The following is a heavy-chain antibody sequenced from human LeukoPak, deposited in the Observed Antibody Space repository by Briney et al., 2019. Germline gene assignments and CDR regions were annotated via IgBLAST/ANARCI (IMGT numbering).Heavy chain of an antibody. CDR1: GFTFSDYY. Sequence: GGSLRLSCAASGFTFSDYYMSWIRQAPGKGLEWVSYISSSGSTIYYADSVKGRFTISRDNAKNSLYLQMNSLRAEDTAVYYCAREASGYAPSNNWFDPWGQGTLVTVSS. CDR2: ISSSGSTI. V-gene: IGHV3-11*04. D-gene: IGHD6-25*01. CDR3: AREASGYAPSNNWFDP. J-gene: IGHJ5*02.